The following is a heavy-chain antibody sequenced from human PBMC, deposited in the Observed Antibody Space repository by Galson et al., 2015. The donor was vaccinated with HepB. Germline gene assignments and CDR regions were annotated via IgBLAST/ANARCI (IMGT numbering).Heavy chain of an antibody. Sequence: SLRLSCAASGFTFSSYAMHWVRQAPGKGLEWVAVISYDGSNKYYADSVKGRFTISRDNSKNTLYLQMNSLRAEDTAVYYCARSAAGFSFWDYYGMDVWGQGTTVTVSS. CDR2: ISYDGSNK. CDR1: GFTFSSYA. D-gene: IGHD6-13*01. J-gene: IGHJ6*02. V-gene: IGHV3-30-3*01. CDR3: ARSAAGFSFWDYYGMDV.